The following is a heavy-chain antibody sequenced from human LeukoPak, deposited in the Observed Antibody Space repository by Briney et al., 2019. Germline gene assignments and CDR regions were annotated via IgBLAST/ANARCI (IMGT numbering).Heavy chain of an antibody. D-gene: IGHD5-18*01. J-gene: IGHJ4*02. CDR2: IYSSGSA. CDR1: GGSISSSGYY. V-gene: IGHV4-39*01. CDR3: ARLRGYSYGYCDY. Sequence: SETLSLTCTVSGGSISSSGYYWGWIRQPPGKGLEWIGSIYSSGSAYFSPSLKSRVTISVDTSKNRFSLKVSSVTAADTAVYYCARLRGYSYGYCDYWGQGTLVTVSS.